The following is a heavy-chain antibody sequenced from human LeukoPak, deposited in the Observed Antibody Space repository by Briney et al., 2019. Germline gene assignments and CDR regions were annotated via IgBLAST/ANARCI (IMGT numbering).Heavy chain of an antibody. CDR3: ARGGAATRIYYYYYMDV. D-gene: IGHD2-15*01. J-gene: IGHJ6*03. Sequence: PSETLSLTCAVYGGSLSGYYWSWIRQPPGKGLEWIGEINHSGSTNYNPSLKSRVTISVDTSKNQFSLKLSSVTAADTAVYYCARGGAATRIYYYYYMDVWGKGTTVTVSS. V-gene: IGHV4-34*01. CDR1: GGSLSGYY. CDR2: INHSGST.